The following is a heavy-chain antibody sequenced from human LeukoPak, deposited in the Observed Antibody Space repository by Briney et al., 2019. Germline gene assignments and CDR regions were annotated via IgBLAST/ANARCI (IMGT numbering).Heavy chain of an antibody. CDR2: ISYDGSNK. J-gene: IGHJ6*02. V-gene: IGHV3-30*18. Sequence: PGRSLRLSCAASGFTFSSYGMHWVRQAPGKGLEWVAVISYDGSNKYYADSVKGRFTISRDNSKNTLYLQMNSLRAEDTAVYCCAKDLHRDYYYYYGMDVWGQGTTVTVSS. CDR1: GFTFSSYG. CDR3: AKDLHRDYYYYYGMDV.